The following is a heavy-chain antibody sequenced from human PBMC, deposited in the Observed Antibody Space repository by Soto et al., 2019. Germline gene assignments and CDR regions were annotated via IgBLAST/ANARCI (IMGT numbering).Heavy chain of an antibody. CDR2: ISWNSGSI. D-gene: IGHD2-21*01. Sequence: GGSLRLSCAASGFTFDDYAMHWVRQAPGKGLEWVSGISWNSGSIGYADSVKGRFTISRDNAKNSLYLQMNSLRAEDTALYYCAKGAHIVVGHNGFDPWGQGTLVTVSS. CDR3: AKGAHIVVGHNGFDP. V-gene: IGHV3-9*01. J-gene: IGHJ5*02. CDR1: GFTFDDYA.